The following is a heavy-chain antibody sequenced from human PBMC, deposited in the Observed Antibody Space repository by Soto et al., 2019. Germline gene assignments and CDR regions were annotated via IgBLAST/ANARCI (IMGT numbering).Heavy chain of an antibody. CDR2: IYYNXST. Sequence: PSETLSLTCTVSGGSISSYYWSGIRQPPGKGLEWIGYIYYNXSTNYNPSLKSRVTISVHTSKNQFSLKLRSVTAADTAVYYCARDRGYSYGVDYYYYGMDVGGQGTTVTVSS. V-gene: IGHV4-59*01. CDR1: GGSISSYY. D-gene: IGHD5-18*01. CDR3: ARDRGYSYGVDYYYYGMDV. J-gene: IGHJ6*02.